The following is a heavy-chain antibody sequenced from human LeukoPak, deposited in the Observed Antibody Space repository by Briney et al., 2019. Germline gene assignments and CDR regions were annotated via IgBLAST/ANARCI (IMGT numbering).Heavy chain of an antibody. J-gene: IGHJ4*02. V-gene: IGHV3-7*05. Sequence: ETLSLTCTVSGGSISSYYWSWVRQAPGKGLEWVANIKQDGSEKYYVDSVKGRFTISRDNAKNSLYLQMNSLRAEDTAVYYCARDKYSSSSYWGQGTLVTVSS. D-gene: IGHD6-6*01. CDR3: ARDKYSSSSY. CDR1: GGSISSYY. CDR2: IKQDGSEK.